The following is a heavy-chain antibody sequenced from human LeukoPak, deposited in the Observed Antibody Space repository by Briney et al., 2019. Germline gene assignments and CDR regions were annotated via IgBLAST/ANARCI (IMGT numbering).Heavy chain of an antibody. V-gene: IGHV3-74*01. Sequence: GGSLRLLRAASGFTFNNYWMHWVRQAPGKGLVWVSRIKSDGTSINYADSVKGRFTISRDNAKNRLFLQMNSLRAEDTAVYFCARGHCSGGRCHSVGFYCMDLWGQGTTVTVSS. J-gene: IGHJ6*02. CDR2: IKSDGTSI. CDR1: GFTFNNYW. D-gene: IGHD2-15*01. CDR3: ARGHCSGGRCHSVGFYCMDL.